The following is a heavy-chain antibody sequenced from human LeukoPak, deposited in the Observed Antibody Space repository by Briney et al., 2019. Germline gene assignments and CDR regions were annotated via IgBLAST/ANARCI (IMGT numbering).Heavy chain of an antibody. CDR1: GGSIYSTNW. CDR3: ARVRDGSRFDY. CDR2: IFHAGNI. J-gene: IGHJ4*02. Sequence: SGTLSLTCAVSGGSIYSTNWWSWVRQPPGKGLEWIAEIFHAGNINYNPSLKSRVTISIDKSKSQFSLKLSSMTAADTAVYYRARVRDGSRFDYWGQGTLVTVSS. V-gene: IGHV4-4*02. D-gene: IGHD1-26*01.